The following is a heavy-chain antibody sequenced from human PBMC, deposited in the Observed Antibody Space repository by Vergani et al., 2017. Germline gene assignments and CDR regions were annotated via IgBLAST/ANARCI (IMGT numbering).Heavy chain of an antibody. J-gene: IGHJ3*01. CDR3: ARRSGGYYSGGKVHPLRTAFDV. Sequence: QVQLQASGPGRVKPSQTLSLTCTMSGGSISAGYYFWSWIRQPAGKGLEWLGHISASGNASHSPSLKTRVSMSVDTSKNQVSLTVTSVTAADTAIYFCARRSGGYYSGGKVHPLRTAFDVWGQGTVVTVSS. V-gene: IGHV4-61*02. CDR2: ISASGNA. CDR1: GGSISAGYYF. D-gene: IGHD2-15*01.